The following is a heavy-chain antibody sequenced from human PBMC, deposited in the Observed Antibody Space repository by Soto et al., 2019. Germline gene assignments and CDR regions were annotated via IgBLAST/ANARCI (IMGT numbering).Heavy chain of an antibody. J-gene: IGHJ6*02. D-gene: IGHD6-19*01. CDR1: GFTVSSNY. Sequence: GGSLRLSCAASGFTVSSNYMSWVRQAPGKGLEWVSVIYSGGSTYYADSVKGRFTISRDNSKNTLYLQMNSLRAEDTAVYYCASPSRGIAVDDWYYYGMDVWGQGTTVTVSS. CDR2: IYSGGST. CDR3: ASPSRGIAVDDWYYYGMDV. V-gene: IGHV3-53*01.